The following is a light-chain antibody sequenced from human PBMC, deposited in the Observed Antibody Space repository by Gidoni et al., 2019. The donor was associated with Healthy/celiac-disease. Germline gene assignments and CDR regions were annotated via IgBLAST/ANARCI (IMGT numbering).Light chain of an antibody. CDR1: QRVSSN. Sequence: DIVITQSPATLSVSPWGTATLSCRASQRVSSNLAWYQQKHGQAPRLLIYGASTRATGIPARCSGSGSGTEFTLTIRSRQSEEFAVYDCQQYNNWPPYTFGKGTKLEIK. CDR2: GAS. J-gene: IGKJ2*01. V-gene: IGKV3-15*01. CDR3: QQYNNWPPYT.